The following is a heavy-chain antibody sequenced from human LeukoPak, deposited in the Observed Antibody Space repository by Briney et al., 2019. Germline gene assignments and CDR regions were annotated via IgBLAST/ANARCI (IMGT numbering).Heavy chain of an antibody. CDR1: GFTFSSYA. V-gene: IGHV3-21*04. Sequence: MTGGSLRLSCAASGFTFSSYAMHWVRQAPGKGLEWVSSISSSSSYIYYADSVKGRFTISRDNAKNSLYLQMNSLRAEDTAVYYCARRAGAYSHPYNYWGQGTLVTVSS. CDR2: ISSSSSYI. J-gene: IGHJ4*02. CDR3: ARRAGAYSHPYNY. D-gene: IGHD4/OR15-4a*01.